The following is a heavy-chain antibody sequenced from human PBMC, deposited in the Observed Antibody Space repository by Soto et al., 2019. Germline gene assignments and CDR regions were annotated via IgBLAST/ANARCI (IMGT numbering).Heavy chain of an antibody. CDR3: ARDFSLAEDPSGYVGAFDI. D-gene: IGHD5-12*01. CDR1: GFTFSSYS. Sequence: PGGSLRLSCAASGFTFSSYSMNWVRQAPGKGLEWVSYFSSISSTIYYADSVKGRFTISRDNAKNSLYLQMNSLRAEDTAVYYCARDFSLAEDPSGYVGAFDIWGQGTMVTVSS. CDR2: FSSISSTI. V-gene: IGHV3-48*01. J-gene: IGHJ3*02.